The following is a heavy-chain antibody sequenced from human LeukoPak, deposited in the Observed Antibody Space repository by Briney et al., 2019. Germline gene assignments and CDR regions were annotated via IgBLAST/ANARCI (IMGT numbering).Heavy chain of an antibody. Sequence: GGSLRLSCEGSAFIFSGHWMNWVRQTPGKGLEWVASIKEDGSERQYVDSVKGRFSISRDNTKGSLFLQLNSLRAEDTAVYYCARASIPPHDYGDYGEDYWGQGTLVTVSS. V-gene: IGHV3-7*03. CDR2: IKEDGSER. D-gene: IGHD4-17*01. CDR3: ARASIPPHDYGDYGEDY. CDR1: AFIFSGHW. J-gene: IGHJ4*02.